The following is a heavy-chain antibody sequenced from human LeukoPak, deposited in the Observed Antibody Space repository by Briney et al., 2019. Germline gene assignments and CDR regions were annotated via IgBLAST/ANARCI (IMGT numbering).Heavy chain of an antibody. CDR1: GFTFSNTW. CDR2: IQSKTDGGTT. Sequence: GGSLSLPCAASGFTFSNTWMNWVRQAPGKGLEWVGRIQSKTDGGTTEYAAPVKGRFTISRDDSKTTLYLQMNSLKTEDTAVYYCATLTVRGVINIWGQGTLVTVSS. J-gene: IGHJ4*02. V-gene: IGHV3-15*01. CDR3: ATLTVRGVINI. D-gene: IGHD3-10*01.